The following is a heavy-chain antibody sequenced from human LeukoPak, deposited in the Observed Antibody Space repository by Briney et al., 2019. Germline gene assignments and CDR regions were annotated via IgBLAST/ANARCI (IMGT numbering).Heavy chain of an antibody. CDR3: ASGLFADYYFNS. V-gene: IGHV4-59*08. J-gene: IGHJ4*02. CDR2: IYYSGST. CDR1: SGSISGYY. Sequence: SETLSLTCTVSSGSISGYYWSWIRQPPGKGLEWIGYIYYSGSTNYNPSLKSRVTISVDTSKNQFSLKLSSVTAADTAVYYCASGLFADYYFNSWGQGTLVTASS.